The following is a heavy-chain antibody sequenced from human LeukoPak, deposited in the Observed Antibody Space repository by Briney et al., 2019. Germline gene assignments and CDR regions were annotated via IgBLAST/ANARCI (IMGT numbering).Heavy chain of an antibody. CDR1: GFTFSSYP. CDR2: ISGSGGST. V-gene: IGHV3-23*01. CDR3: AKADDFWSGYYSYFDY. J-gene: IGHJ4*02. Sequence: GGSLRLSCPASGFTFSSYPMSWVRQAPGKGLEWVSAISGSGGSTYYADSVKGRFTISRDNSKNTLYLQMNSLRAEDTAVYYCAKADDFWSGYYSYFDYWGQGTLVTVSS. D-gene: IGHD3-3*01.